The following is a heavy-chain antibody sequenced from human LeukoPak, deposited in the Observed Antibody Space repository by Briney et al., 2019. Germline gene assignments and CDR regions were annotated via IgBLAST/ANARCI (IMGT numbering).Heavy chain of an antibody. Sequence: QSGGSLRLSCAASGFTFSNSGMHWVRQAPGKGLEWVAVIWYDGSNEYYADAVKGRIIISRDNSKNTVHLQMNSLRVEDTSVYYCAREISMFVNAFDLWGQGTLVAVSS. D-gene: IGHD3-10*02. CDR1: GFTFSNSG. J-gene: IGHJ3*01. V-gene: IGHV3-33*01. CDR3: AREISMFVNAFDL. CDR2: IWYDGSNE.